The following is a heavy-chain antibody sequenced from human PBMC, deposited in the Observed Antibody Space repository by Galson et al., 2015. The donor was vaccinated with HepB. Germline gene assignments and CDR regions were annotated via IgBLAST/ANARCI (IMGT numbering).Heavy chain of an antibody. CDR1: GGTFNNFG. V-gene: IGHV1-69*13. D-gene: IGHD5-24*01. CDR3: ARDRDGYNFWYFDL. CDR2: IIRNFRTA. Sequence: SVKVSCKASGGTFNNFGINWIRQAPGQGLEWMVGIIRNFRTANYHQDFQGRLTMTVDESTNTAYMELSSLTSDDTAIYFCARDRDGYNFWYFDLWGRGTLVTVSS. J-gene: IGHJ2*01.